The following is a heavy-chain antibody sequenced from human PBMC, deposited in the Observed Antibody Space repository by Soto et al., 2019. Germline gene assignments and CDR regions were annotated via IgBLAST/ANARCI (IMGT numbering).Heavy chain of an antibody. Sequence: QVQLKESGPGLVKPSETLSLTCNVSGGPIKTGDYYWNWIRQPPGKGLEWIGYVFYSGATNYSPSLKSRPAIPMDTSKNQFSLSLTSVTAADTAVYYCARAGFSYGHLLFWGQGIRVTVST. CDR3: ARAGFSYGHLLF. J-gene: IGHJ4*02. D-gene: IGHD3-10*01. V-gene: IGHV4-30-4*01. CDR1: GGPIKTGDYY. CDR2: VFYSGAT.